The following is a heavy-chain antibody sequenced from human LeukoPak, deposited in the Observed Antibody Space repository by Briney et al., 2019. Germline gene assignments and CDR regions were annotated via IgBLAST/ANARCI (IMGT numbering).Heavy chain of an antibody. CDR2: ISGSGGST. Sequence: PGGSLRLSCAASGFTFSSYAMSWVRQAPGKGLEWVSAISGSGGSTHYADSVKGRFTISRDNSKNTLYLQMNSLRAEDTAVYYCAGVLYSGSYYDYWGQGTLVTVSS. CDR3: AGVLYSGSYYDY. J-gene: IGHJ4*02. CDR1: GFTFSSYA. D-gene: IGHD1-26*01. V-gene: IGHV3-23*01.